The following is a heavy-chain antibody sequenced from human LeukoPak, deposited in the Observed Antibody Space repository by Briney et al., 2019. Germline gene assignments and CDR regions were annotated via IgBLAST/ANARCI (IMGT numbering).Heavy chain of an antibody. J-gene: IGHJ5*02. CDR3: ARDRDTAEGGDWFDP. CDR2: IYYSGST. V-gene: IGHV4-31*03. CDR1: GGSISSGGYY. D-gene: IGHD5-18*01. Sequence: SETLSLTCTVSGGSISSGGYYWSWIRQHPGKGLEWIGYIYYSGSTYYNPSLKSRVTISVDTSKNQFSLKLSSVTAADTAVYYCARDRDTAEGGDWFDPWGQGTLVTVSS.